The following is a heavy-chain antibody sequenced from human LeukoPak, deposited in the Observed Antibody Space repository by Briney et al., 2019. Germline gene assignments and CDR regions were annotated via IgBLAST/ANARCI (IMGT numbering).Heavy chain of an antibody. Sequence: SETLSLTCTVSGGSISSYYWSWIRQPPGKGLEWIGYIYYSGSTNYNPSLKSRVTISVDTSKNQFSLKLSSVTAADTAVYYCARARLSIAVAGTNYYGLDVWGQGTTVTVSS. D-gene: IGHD6-19*01. J-gene: IGHJ6*02. CDR1: GGSISSYY. CDR3: ARARLSIAVAGTNYYGLDV. CDR2: IYYSGST. V-gene: IGHV4-59*08.